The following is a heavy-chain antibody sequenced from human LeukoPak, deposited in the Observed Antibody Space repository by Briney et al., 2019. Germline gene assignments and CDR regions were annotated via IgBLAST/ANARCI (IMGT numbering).Heavy chain of an antibody. CDR3: ASEELWLDY. CDR1: GFTFSSYW. CDR2: IKQDGSEK. Sequence: GGSLRLSCVASGFTFSSYWMSWVRQAPGKGLEWVANIKQDGSEKYYVDSVKGRFTISRDNAKNSLYLQMNSLRAEDTAVYYCASEELWLDYWGQGTLVTVSS. D-gene: IGHD3-10*01. J-gene: IGHJ4*02. V-gene: IGHV3-7*01.